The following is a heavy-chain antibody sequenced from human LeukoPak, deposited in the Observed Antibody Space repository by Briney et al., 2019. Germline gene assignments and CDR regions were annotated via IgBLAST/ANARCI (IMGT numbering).Heavy chain of an antibody. D-gene: IGHD6-19*01. CDR1: GDSISSGDYY. J-gene: IGHJ4*02. CDR3: ARANYSSDWYLGFYFDC. CDR2: IYPSGST. V-gene: IGHV4-30-2*01. Sequence: SQTLSLTCTVSGDSISSGDYYWSWIRQPPGRGLEWVGYIYPSGSTHYNPSLKSRVTISVDRSKNQFSLKLSSVTAADTAVYYCARANYSSDWYLGFYFDCWGQGSLVTVSS.